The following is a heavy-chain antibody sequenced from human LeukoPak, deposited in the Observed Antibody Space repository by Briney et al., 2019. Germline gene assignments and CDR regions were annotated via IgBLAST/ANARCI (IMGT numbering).Heavy chain of an antibody. D-gene: IGHD3-3*01. CDR1: GGSISSGDYY. CDR3: ARDGPPDTIFGVSGFDP. CDR2: IYYSGST. J-gene: IGHJ5*02. Sequence: PSETPSLTCTVSGGSISSGDYYWSWIRQPPGKGLEWIGYIYYSGSTYYNPSLKSRVTISVDTSKNQFSLKLSSVTAADTAVYYCARDGPPDTIFGVSGFDPWGQGTLVTVSS. V-gene: IGHV4-30-4*08.